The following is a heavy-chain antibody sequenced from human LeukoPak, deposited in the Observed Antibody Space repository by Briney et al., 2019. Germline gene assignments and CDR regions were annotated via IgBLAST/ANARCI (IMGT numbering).Heavy chain of an antibody. J-gene: IGHJ5*02. V-gene: IGHV4-39*01. D-gene: IGHD6-13*01. CDR2: IYYSGST. CDR3: ASGYTAAGRRFDP. Sequence: SETLSLTCTVSGGSVSSSSYWGWIRQPPGKGLEWIGGIYYSGSTYYSPSLNSRVTISLDPSKNQFSLKLSSLTAADTAIYYCASGYTAAGRRFDPWGQGTLVTVSS. CDR1: GGSVSSSSY.